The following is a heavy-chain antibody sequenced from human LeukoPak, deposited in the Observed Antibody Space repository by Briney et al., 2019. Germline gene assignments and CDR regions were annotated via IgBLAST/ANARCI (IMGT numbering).Heavy chain of an antibody. Sequence: SETLSLTCTVSGGSISSYYWSWIRQPAGKGLEWIGRIYTSGSTNYNPSLKSRVTMSVDTSKNQFSLKLSSVTAADTAVYYCARVTGLDYYGSGSYSPWYYYMDVWGKGTTVTISS. CDR3: ARVTGLDYYGSGSYSPWYYYMDV. D-gene: IGHD3-10*01. CDR1: GGSISSYY. V-gene: IGHV4-4*07. CDR2: IYTSGST. J-gene: IGHJ6*03.